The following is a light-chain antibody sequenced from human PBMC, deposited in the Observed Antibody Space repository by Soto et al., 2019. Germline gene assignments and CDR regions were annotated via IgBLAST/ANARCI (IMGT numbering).Light chain of an antibody. CDR2: DVS. CDR3: CSYAGRYTYV. V-gene: IGLV2-11*01. CDR1: SSDVGGYTY. Sequence: QSALTQPRSVSGSPGQSVSVSCTGTSSDVGGYTYVSWYQQHPGKAPKVMIYDVSKRPAGVPDRFSGSKSGNTASLTISGLQSEDEADYSCCSYAGRYTYVFGTGTQLTVL. J-gene: IGLJ1*01.